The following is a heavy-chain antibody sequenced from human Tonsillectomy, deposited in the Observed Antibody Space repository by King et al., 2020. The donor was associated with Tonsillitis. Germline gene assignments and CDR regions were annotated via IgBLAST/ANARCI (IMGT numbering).Heavy chain of an antibody. V-gene: IGHV3-30*01. CDR1: GFTLSNYA. D-gene: IGHD4-17*01. Sequence: VQLVESGGGVVQPGRSLRLSCAASGFTLSNYAMHWVRQAPGKGLDWVAVISHDGGNKNHADSVKGRFTISRDNSKSTLYLEMNSLRADDTAVYYCARVGYGDYLEYWGQGTLVTVSS. J-gene: IGHJ4*02. CDR3: ARVGYGDYLEY. CDR2: ISHDGGNK.